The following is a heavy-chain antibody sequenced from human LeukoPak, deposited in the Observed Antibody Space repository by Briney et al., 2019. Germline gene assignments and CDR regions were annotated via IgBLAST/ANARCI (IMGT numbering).Heavy chain of an antibody. D-gene: IGHD1-26*01. CDR1: RFTFSNSV. V-gene: IGHV3-23*01. CDR3: AKVMGRELRLYYFDY. CDR2: ISSSGGNT. J-gene: IGHJ4*02. Sequence: PGGSLRLSCAASRFTFSNSVMSWVRKAPEKGLEWVSTISSSGGNTYYADSVRGRFTISRDNSKNTLYLQMNSLGAEDTAVYYCAKVMGRELRLYYFDYWGQGTPVTVSS.